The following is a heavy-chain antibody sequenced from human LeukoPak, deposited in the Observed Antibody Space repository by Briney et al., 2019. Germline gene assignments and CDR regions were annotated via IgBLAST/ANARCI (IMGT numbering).Heavy chain of an antibody. D-gene: IGHD4-11*01. CDR3: AKEAQRGFDYSNSLEH. CDR2: IWSDATNQ. CDR1: VFTISHYG. V-gene: IGHV3-33*06. Sequence: GGSLRLSCEASVFTISHYGMHWVRQAPGKGLEWVAVIWSDATNQYYADSVKGRFTISRDNFKKTVSLQMNSLSVEETAVYYCAKEAQRGFDYSNSLEHWGQGVLVTVSS. J-gene: IGHJ4*02.